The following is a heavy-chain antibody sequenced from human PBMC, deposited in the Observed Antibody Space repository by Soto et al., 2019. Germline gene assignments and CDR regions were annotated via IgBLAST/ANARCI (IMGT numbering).Heavy chain of an antibody. CDR1: GGSISSYC. Sequence: SETLSLTCTVSGGSISSYCWSWIRQPPGKGLEWIGYIYYSGSTNYNLSLKSRVTISVDTSKNQFSLKLGSVTAADTAVYYCARGTYYYDSSGYYFDYWGQGTLVTVSS. CDR2: IYYSGST. V-gene: IGHV4-59*01. CDR3: ARGTYYYDSSGYYFDY. J-gene: IGHJ4*02. D-gene: IGHD3-22*01.